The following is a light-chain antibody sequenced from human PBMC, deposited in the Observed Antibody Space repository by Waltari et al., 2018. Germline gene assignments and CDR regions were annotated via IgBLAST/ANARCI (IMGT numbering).Light chain of an antibody. CDR2: KVF. Sequence: DVVMTKSPLSLPVTLGQPASISRRPSQSLVHSDGNTYLKWFHQRPGQSPRSLIYKVFKRESGVPDRFSGSGSGTNFTLKISRVEAEDVGVYFCMQGTYGLTFGGGTKVEIK. V-gene: IGKV2-30*02. J-gene: IGKJ4*01. CDR3: MQGTYGLT. CDR1: QSLVHSDGNTY.